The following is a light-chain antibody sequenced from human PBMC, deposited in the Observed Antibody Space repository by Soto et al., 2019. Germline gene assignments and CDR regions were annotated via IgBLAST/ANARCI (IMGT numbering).Light chain of an antibody. CDR2: CAP. Sequence: EIAWTQSPGTLSLSPGERATFSCRASQSVSRSYLARSQQKPGQAPRLLIYCAPSRSTGIPDRFSGSGSGTDFALTTSRQEPEDFAVYYCQQYGSAPRYTFGQGTKLEIK. J-gene: IGKJ2*01. CDR1: QSVSRSY. CDR3: QQYGSAPRYT. V-gene: IGKV3-20*01.